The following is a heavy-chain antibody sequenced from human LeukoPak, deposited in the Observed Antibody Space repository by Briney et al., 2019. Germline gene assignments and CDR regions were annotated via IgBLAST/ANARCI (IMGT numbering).Heavy chain of an antibody. D-gene: IGHD2-15*01. CDR2: IYYSGST. CDR3: ASGYCSGGSCYYYMDV. Sequence: SETLSLTCTVSGGSISSSSYYWGWIRQPPGKGLEWIGSIYYSGSTYYNPSLKSRVTISVDTSKNQFSLKLGSVTAADTAVYYCASGYCSGGSCYYYMDVWGKGTTVTVSS. CDR1: GGSISSSSYY. V-gene: IGHV4-39*01. J-gene: IGHJ6*03.